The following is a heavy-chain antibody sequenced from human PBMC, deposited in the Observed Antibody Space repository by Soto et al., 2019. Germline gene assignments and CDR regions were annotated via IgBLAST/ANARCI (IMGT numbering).Heavy chain of an antibody. CDR1: GERFTSCD. V-gene: IGHV1-8*01. CDR3: ARGDGYIFDC. D-gene: IGHD5-12*01. Sequence: SAELCCKASGERFTSCDLNWARQAPGQGREWMGWMNPNRGNTGYAQKFQGRVTMTRNTSISTAYMELSSLRSDDTAVYSCARGDGYIFDCWARGTLVTVPS. CDR2: MNPNRGNT. J-gene: IGHJ4*02.